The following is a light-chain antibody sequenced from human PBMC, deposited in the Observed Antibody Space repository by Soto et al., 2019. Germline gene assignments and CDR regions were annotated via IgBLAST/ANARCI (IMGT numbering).Light chain of an antibody. CDR3: CSYAGSSTLGV. J-gene: IGLJ1*01. Sequence: QSALPQPASVSGSPGQSITISCTGTSSDVGSYNLVSWYQQHPGKAPKLMIYEGSKRPSGVSNRFSGSKSGNTASLTISGLQAEDEADYYCCSYAGSSTLGVFGTGTKVTVL. V-gene: IGLV2-23*01. CDR1: SSDVGSYNL. CDR2: EGS.